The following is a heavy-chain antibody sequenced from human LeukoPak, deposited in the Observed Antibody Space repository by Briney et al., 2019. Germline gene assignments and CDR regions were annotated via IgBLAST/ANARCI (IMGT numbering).Heavy chain of an antibody. V-gene: IGHV1-2*02. Sequence: GASGKLSCNASGYTFTVYYMHWVRQAPGQGLEWMGGINPNSGGTNYAQKFQGSVTMTRDTSISTAYMELSRLRSDDTAVYYCARGTYFYSYYYYMDVWGQGTTVTVSS. D-gene: IGHD1-1*01. CDR1: GYTFTVYY. CDR3: ARGTYFYSYYYYMDV. CDR2: INPNSGGT. J-gene: IGHJ6*03.